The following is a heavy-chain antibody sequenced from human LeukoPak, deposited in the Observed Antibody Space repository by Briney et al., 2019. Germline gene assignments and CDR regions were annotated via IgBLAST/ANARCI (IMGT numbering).Heavy chain of an antibody. J-gene: IGHJ4*02. D-gene: IGHD5-12*01. CDR2: INHSGST. CDR1: GGSFSEYY. Sequence: SETLSLTCAVYGGSFSEYYWTWVRQSPGKGLEWIGEINHSGSTNYNPSLKSRVTISADTSKSQFSLKVTSVTAADTALYYCARVAHPSRNGYYLGYWGQGTLVTISS. V-gene: IGHV4-34*01. CDR3: ARVAHPSRNGYYLGY.